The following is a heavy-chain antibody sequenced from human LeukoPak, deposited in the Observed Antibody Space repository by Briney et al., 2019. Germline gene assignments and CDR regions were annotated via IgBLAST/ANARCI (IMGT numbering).Heavy chain of an antibody. Sequence: GASVKVSCKASGGTFSSYAISWVRQAPGQGLEWMGRIIPIFGTANYAQKFQGRVTITTDESTSTAYMELSSLRSEDTAVYYCARGAAYCGGDCRKPFDYWGQGTLVTVS. J-gene: IGHJ4*02. V-gene: IGHV1-69*05. D-gene: IGHD2-21*02. CDR2: IIPIFGTA. CDR3: ARGAAYCGGDCRKPFDY. CDR1: GGTFSSYA.